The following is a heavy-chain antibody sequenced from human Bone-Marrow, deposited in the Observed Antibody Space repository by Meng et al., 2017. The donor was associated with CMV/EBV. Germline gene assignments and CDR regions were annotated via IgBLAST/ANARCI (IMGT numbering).Heavy chain of an antibody. J-gene: IGHJ6*02. V-gene: IGHV1-2*02. CDR3: ARVCSSTSCYSVYYYGMDV. CDR1: GYTFTSYY. D-gene: IGHD2-2*01. CDR2: ISPNSGGT. Sequence: ASVKVSCKASGYTFTSYYMHWVRQAPGQGLEWMGWISPNSGGTNYAQKFQGRVTMTRDTSISTAYMELSRLRSDDTAVYYCARVCSSTSCYSVYYYGMDVWGQGTTVTVSS.